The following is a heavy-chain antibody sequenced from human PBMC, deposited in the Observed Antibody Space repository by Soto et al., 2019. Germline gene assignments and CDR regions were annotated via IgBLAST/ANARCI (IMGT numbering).Heavy chain of an antibody. V-gene: IGHV2-5*05. D-gene: IGHD2-21*02. Sequence: QITLQASGPSVVKPTQTLTLTCSFSGFSFNDSGVAVGWVRQTPSKALEWLGLIYWRGTQRYGPSLDTRLTITNDSSKNQVVLTMSNMATVDPGTYFCIHRGDCRRHFDYWGQGALVTVYS. CDR3: IHRGDCRRHFDY. J-gene: IGHJ4*02. CDR2: IYWRGTQ. CDR1: GFSFNDSGVA.